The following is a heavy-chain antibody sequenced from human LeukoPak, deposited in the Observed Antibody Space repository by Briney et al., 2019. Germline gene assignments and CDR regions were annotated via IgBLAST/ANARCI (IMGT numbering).Heavy chain of an antibody. V-gene: IGHV1-8*01. Sequence: GASVKVSCKASGYTFTSYDINWVRQATGQGLEWMGWMNPNSGNTGYVQKFQGRVTMTRNTSISTAYMELSSLRSEDTAVYYCARGWLGCSSTSCSRSTTAIYYYYYMDVWGKGTTVTISS. J-gene: IGHJ6*03. CDR2: MNPNSGNT. CDR3: ARGWLGCSSTSCSRSTTAIYYYYYMDV. CDR1: GYTFTSYD. D-gene: IGHD2-2*01.